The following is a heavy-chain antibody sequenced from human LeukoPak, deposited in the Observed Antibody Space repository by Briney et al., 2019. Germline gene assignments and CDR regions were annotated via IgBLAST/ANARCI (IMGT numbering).Heavy chain of an antibody. CDR2: IDWDGDK. CDR1: GFLLSTRGMG. CDR3: ARTFGDYFDY. J-gene: IGHJ4*02. D-gene: IGHD2/OR15-2a*01. V-gene: IGHV2-70*11. Sequence: RPSAPKLLYPAQTLTLTCTFTGFLLSTRGMGVSWIRQPPAKALEWLSRIDWDGDKYYSTSLKTKLTISKDTSNNQVVLTMTNMDPVDTATYYCARTFGDYFDYWGQGTLVTVSS.